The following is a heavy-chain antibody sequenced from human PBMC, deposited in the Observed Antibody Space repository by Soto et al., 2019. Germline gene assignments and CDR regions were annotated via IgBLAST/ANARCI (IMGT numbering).Heavy chain of an antibody. CDR3: ARARIRSGYLLGY. J-gene: IGHJ4*02. D-gene: IGHD3-3*01. V-gene: IGHV3-33*01. CDR1: GFTFSSYG. CDR2: IWYDGSNI. Sequence: GGSLRLSCAASGFTFSSYGMHWVRQAPGKGLEWVVVIWYDGSNIYYADSVNGRFTISRDISKNTLYLQMNSLRAEDTAVYYCARARIRSGYLLGYWGQGTLVTVSS.